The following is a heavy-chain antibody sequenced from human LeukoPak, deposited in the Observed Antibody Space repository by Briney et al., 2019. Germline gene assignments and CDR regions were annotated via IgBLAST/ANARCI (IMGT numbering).Heavy chain of an antibody. J-gene: IGHJ2*01. CDR2: ISSSGYTT. D-gene: IGHD6-13*01. CDR3: ARVGPAAAGRGYWYFDL. CDR1: GFTFSAYY. V-gene: IGHV3-11*01. Sequence: GGSLRLSCAVSGFTFSAYYMTWIRQAPGKGLEWVSYISSSGYTTYYADSVKGRFTISRDNAKNSLYLQMNSLRAEDMAVYYCARVGPAAAGRGYWYFDLWGRGTPVTVSS.